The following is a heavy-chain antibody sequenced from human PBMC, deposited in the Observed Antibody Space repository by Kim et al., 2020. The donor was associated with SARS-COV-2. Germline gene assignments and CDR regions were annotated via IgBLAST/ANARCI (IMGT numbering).Heavy chain of an antibody. CDR3: ARDISCAYVGPFDY. J-gene: IGHJ4*02. Sequence: GGSLRLSCAASGFTFSSYAMHWVRQAPGKGLEWVAVISYDGSNKYYADSVKGRFTISRDNSKNTLYLQMNSLRAEDTAVYYCARDISCAYVGPFDYCGQGTPCTLS. V-gene: IGHV3-30-3*01. CDR1: GFTFSSYA. CDR2: ISYDGSNK. D-gene: IGHD1-26*01.